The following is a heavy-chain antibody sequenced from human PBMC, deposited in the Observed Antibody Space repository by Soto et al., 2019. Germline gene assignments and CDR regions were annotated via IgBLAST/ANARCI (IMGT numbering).Heavy chain of an antibody. Sequence: SVKVSCKASGGTFSSYAISWVRQAPGQGLEWMGGIIPIFGTANYAQKFQGRVTISADESTNTAYMELSSLRSGDTAVYYCARSRFVVGVTEDYYGMDVWGQGTTVTVSS. CDR1: GGTFSSYA. CDR2: IIPIFGTA. CDR3: ARSRFVVGVTEDYYGMDV. D-gene: IGHD2-8*01. J-gene: IGHJ6*02. V-gene: IGHV1-69*13.